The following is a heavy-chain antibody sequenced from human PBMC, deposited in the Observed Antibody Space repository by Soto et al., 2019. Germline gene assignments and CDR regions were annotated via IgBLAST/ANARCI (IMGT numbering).Heavy chain of an antibody. J-gene: IGHJ6*02. CDR2: IMPVFPTP. Sequence: VQLEQSGPEVKKPGSSVKVSCKASGGTFSTSALSWVRQAPGQGLEWMGGIMPVFPTPDYAQKFQGRVTXTXDXXTSTAYMELGGLTSDDTAVYYCARHKDRLQLGGNYYYILDVWGQGTAVTVSS. D-gene: IGHD5-12*01. V-gene: IGHV1-69*05. CDR3: ARHKDRLQLGGNYYYILDV. CDR1: GGTFSTSA.